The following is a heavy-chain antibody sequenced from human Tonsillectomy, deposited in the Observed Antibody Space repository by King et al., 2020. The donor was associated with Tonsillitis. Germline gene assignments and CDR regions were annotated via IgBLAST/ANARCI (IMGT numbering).Heavy chain of an antibody. V-gene: IGHV1-2*02. CDR3: ASLGQALGRAAPPDY. CDR2: INPNSGGT. Sequence: QLVQSGAEVKKPGASVKVPCKASGYPFTGYYIHWVRQAPGQGLEGLVWINPNSGGTNYAQKFQGRVTMTRDTSISTAYMGLSRLRSDDTAVYYCASLGQALGRAAPPDYWGQGTLVTVSS. D-gene: IGHD6-6*01. J-gene: IGHJ4*02. CDR1: GYPFTGYY.